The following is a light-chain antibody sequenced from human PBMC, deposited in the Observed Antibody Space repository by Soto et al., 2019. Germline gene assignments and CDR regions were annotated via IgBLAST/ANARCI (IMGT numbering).Light chain of an antibody. J-gene: IGKJ1*01. CDR2: GAS. CDR3: QQYGSPPRT. Sequence: EVVMTQSPANLSVSPGVGATLSCWASQPVSDKLAWYQQKPGQAPRLLIYGASARALGIPDRFSGSGSGTDFTLTISRLEPEDFAVYYCQQYGSPPRTFGQGTKVDIK. CDR1: QPVSDK. V-gene: IGKV3-20*01.